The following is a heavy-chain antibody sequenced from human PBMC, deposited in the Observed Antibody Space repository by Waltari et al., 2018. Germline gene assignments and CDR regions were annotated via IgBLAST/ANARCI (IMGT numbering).Heavy chain of an antibody. CDR1: GYVFTAYY. J-gene: IGHJ4*02. CDR2: INPNSGDT. Sequence: QVQLVQSGAEVKKPGASVKVSCKTSGYVFTAYYMFWVRQAPGQGLQCMGWINPNSGDTEYEQKFQGRVIMTRDTAITTADIELSNLTSDDTAIYYCARGAPLIGGEQYLDNWGQGTLVTVSS. D-gene: IGHD2-21*01. CDR3: ARGAPLIGGEQYLDN. V-gene: IGHV1-2*02.